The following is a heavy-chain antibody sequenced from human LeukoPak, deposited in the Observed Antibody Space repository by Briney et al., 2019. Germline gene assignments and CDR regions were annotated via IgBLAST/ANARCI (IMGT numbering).Heavy chain of an antibody. J-gene: IGHJ6*02. CDR2: TVGGGDGT. CDR3: ARDFRNCSGGSCYFPNYYYYGMDV. Sequence: GGSLRLSCAASGFTFSSTSMSWVRQAPGKGLEWVAVTVGGGDGTYYADSVKGRFTISRDNSKNTPYLQMNSLRAEDTAVYYCARDFRNCSGGSCYFPNYYYYGMDVWGQGTTVTVSS. D-gene: IGHD2-15*01. CDR1: GFTFSSTS. V-gene: IGHV3-23*01.